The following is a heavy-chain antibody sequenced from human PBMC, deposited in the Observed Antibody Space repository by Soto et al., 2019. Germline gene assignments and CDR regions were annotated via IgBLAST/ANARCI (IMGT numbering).Heavy chain of an antibody. CDR3: ARQSESTGYFYGWFDP. Sequence: SETLSLTCSVSGGSINSRGYYWTWIRQHPGKGLEWIGNIYYSGSIHFNPSLKSRLTMLVDTSENQFSLKLTSVTAADTAVYYCARQSESTGYFYGWFDPWGQGTLVTVS. CDR2: IYYSGSI. D-gene: IGHD3-9*01. CDR1: GGSINSRGYY. V-gene: IGHV4-31*03. J-gene: IGHJ5*02.